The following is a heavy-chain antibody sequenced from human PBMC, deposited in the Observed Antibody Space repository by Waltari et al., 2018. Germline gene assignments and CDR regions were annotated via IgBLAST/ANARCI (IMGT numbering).Heavy chain of an antibody. CDR2: IYTSGST. J-gene: IGHJ4*02. D-gene: IGHD6-19*01. CDR3: ARDPVAGSFDY. Sequence: QVQLQESGPGLVKPSQTLSLTCTVSGGSISSGSYYWSWIRQPAGKGLEWIGRIYTSGSTNYNPSLKSRVTRSVDTAKNQFSLKLSSVTAADTAVYYCARDPVAGSFDYWGQGTLVTVSS. V-gene: IGHV4-61*02. CDR1: GGSISSGSYY.